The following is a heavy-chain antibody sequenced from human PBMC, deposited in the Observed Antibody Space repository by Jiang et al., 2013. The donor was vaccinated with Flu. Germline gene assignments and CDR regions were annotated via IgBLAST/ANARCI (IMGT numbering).Heavy chain of an antibody. V-gene: IGHV3-30*18. CDR1: GFIFSSYG. D-gene: IGHD6-19*01. CDR2: ISYDGTYK. CDR3: AKDVFSAWTNGVDY. Sequence: GGGVVQPGRSLRLSCAASGFIFSSYGMHWVRQAPGKGLEWVAAISYDGTYKNFADSVKARFTISRDNSKNTLYLQMSSLRAEDTAVYYCAKDVFSAWTNGVDYWGQGTLVIVSS. J-gene: IGHJ4*02.